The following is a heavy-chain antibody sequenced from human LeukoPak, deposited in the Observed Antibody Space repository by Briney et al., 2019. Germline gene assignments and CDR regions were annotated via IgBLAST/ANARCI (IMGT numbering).Heavy chain of an antibody. Sequence: PGRSLRLSCAASGFTFSSYGMHWVRQAPGKGLEWVAVISYDGSNKYYADSVKGRFTISRDNSKNTLYLQMNSLRAEDTAVYYCARDLYSSSFYPLYWGQGTLVTVSS. J-gene: IGHJ4*02. D-gene: IGHD6-6*01. V-gene: IGHV3-30*03. CDR3: ARDLYSSSFYPLY. CDR1: GFTFSSYG. CDR2: ISYDGSNK.